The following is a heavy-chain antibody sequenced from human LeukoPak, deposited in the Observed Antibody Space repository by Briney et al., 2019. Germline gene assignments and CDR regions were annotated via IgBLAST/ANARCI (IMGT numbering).Heavy chain of an antibody. CDR3: ARAPLYYDSSGYPDY. V-gene: IGHV1-18*01. CDR1: GYTFTSYG. D-gene: IGHD3-22*01. J-gene: IGHJ4*02. Sequence: ASVKVSCKASGYTFTSYGISWVRQAPGQGLEWMGWISAYNGNTNYAQKLQGRVTMTTDTSTSTAYMELRSLRSDDTAVYYCARAPLYYDSSGYPDYWGQGTLVTVSS. CDR2: ISAYNGNT.